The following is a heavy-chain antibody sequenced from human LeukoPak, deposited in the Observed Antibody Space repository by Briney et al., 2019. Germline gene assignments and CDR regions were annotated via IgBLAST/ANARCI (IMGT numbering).Heavy chain of an antibody. Sequence: PSQTLSLTCTVSGGSISSGDHYWSWIRQPPGKGLEWIGYIYYSGSTYYNPSLKSRVTISVDTSKNQFSLKLSSVTAADTAVYYCARGDGASTYCGGDCYNPRYFDYWGQGTLVTVSS. D-gene: IGHD2-21*01. V-gene: IGHV4-30-4*08. CDR2: IYYSGST. J-gene: IGHJ4*02. CDR1: GGSISSGDHY. CDR3: ARGDGASTYCGGDCYNPRYFDY.